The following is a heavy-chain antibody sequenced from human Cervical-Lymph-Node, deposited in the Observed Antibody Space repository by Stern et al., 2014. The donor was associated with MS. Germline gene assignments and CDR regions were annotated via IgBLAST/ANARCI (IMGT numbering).Heavy chain of an antibody. CDR2: IYTSGST. CDR1: GGSISSGSYY. D-gene: IGHD3-3*01. Sequence: QVQLQESGPGLVKPSQTLSLTCTVSGGSISSGSYYWSWLRQPAGKGLEWIGRIYTSGSTNYNPSLKSQSTISVDPSKTQFSLKLSSVTAADTAVYYCARGPGVVTYNCFDPWGQGTLVTVSS. CDR3: ARGPGVVTYNCFDP. J-gene: IGHJ5*02. V-gene: IGHV4-61*02.